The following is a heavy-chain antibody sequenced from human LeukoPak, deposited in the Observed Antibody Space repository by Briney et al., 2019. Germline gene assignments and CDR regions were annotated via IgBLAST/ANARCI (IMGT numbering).Heavy chain of an antibody. Sequence: PGGSLRLSCAASGFTFSSYEMNWVRQAPGKGLEWVSYISSSGSTIYYADSVKGRFTISRDNAKNSLYLQMNSLRAEDTAFYYCASTFYSDSSGYYGNYWGQGTLVTVSS. CDR3: ASTFYSDSSGYYGNY. CDR2: ISSSGSTI. CDR1: GFTFSSYE. V-gene: IGHV3-48*03. J-gene: IGHJ4*02. D-gene: IGHD3-22*01.